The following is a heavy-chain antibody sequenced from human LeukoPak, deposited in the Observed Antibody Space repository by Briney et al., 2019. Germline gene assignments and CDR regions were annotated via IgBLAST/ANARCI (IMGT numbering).Heavy chain of an antibody. Sequence: SGTLSLTCAVSGGSISSSNWWSWVRQPPGKGLEWIGEIYHSGSTNYNPSLKSRVTISVDKSKNQFSLKLSSVAAADTAVYYCARDQNHRRGQQLVHPLDYWGQGTLVTVSS. J-gene: IGHJ4*02. V-gene: IGHV4-4*02. CDR2: IYHSGST. D-gene: IGHD6-13*01. CDR1: GGSISSSNW. CDR3: ARDQNHRRGQQLVHPLDY.